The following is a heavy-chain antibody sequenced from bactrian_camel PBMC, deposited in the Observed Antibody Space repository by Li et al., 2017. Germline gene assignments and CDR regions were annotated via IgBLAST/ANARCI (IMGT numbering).Heavy chain of an antibody. J-gene: IGHJ4*01. V-gene: IGHV3S55*01. CDR3: AADSAGGGWWSTRFNYEY. Sequence: QVQLVESGGDSVEAGGSLTLSCRSSGFWYASYCVGWFRQAPGKEREAIAGLDNDGTTYYADSVKGRFTISRDNAKNTLYLQMNNLKPEDTDMYYCAADSAGGGWWSTRFNYEYWGQGTQVTVS. CDR1: GFWYASYC. CDR2: LDNDGTT. D-gene: IGHD6*01.